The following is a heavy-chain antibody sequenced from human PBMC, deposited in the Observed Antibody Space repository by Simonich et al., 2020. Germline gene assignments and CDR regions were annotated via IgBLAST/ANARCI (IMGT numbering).Heavy chain of an antibody. CDR2: INPNSGGT. CDR3: ARVPGIYYFYGMDV. V-gene: IGHV1-2*06. CDR1: GYTFTGYY. Sequence: AEVKKPGASVKVSCKASGYTFTGYYMHWVRQAPGQGLEWMGRINPNSGGTNYAQKFQGRVTMTSDTSISTAYMELSRLRSDDTAGYYCARVPGIYYFYGMDVWGQGTTVTVSS. J-gene: IGHJ6*02. D-gene: IGHD3-10*01.